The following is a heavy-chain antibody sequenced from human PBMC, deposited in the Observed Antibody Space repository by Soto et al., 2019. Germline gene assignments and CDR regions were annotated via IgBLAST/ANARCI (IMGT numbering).Heavy chain of an antibody. J-gene: IGHJ4*02. CDR3: ATPQVVMSY. CDR1: GFPFSEYA. CDR2: ITRGGDTT. Sequence: EVILVESGGGSVQRGGSLRLSCEASGFPFSEYAMNWVRQAPGKGLEWVSHITRGGDTTYYADSVKGRFTISRDNAKNSVFLQMNSLRDEDTAVYYCATPQVVMSYWGQGTLVTVSS. D-gene: IGHD2-21*01. V-gene: IGHV3-48*02.